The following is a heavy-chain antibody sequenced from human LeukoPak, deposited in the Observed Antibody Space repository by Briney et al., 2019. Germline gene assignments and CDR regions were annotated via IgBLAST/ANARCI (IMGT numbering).Heavy chain of an antibody. Sequence: ASVKVSCKASGYTFTGYYMHWVRQAPGQGLEWMGWINPNSGGTNYAQKFQGRVTMTRDTSNSTAYMELSRLRSDDTAVYYCARVVRGVIINPMGYWGQGTLVTVSS. CDR2: INPNSGGT. D-gene: IGHD3-10*01. J-gene: IGHJ4*02. CDR3: ARVVRGVIINPMGY. V-gene: IGHV1-2*02. CDR1: GYTFTGYY.